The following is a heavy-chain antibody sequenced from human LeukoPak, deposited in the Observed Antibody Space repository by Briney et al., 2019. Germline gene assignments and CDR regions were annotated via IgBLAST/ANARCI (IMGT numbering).Heavy chain of an antibody. CDR1: GFTFSDHY. Sequence: GGSLRLSCAASGFTFSDHYMDWVRQAPGKGLEWVSTTSGSGNSTYYADSVKGRCTISRDNSKNTLYLQMNSLRAEDTAVYYCAKADSKAAAGNYYYYGMDVWGQGTTVTVSS. D-gene: IGHD6-13*01. V-gene: IGHV3-23*01. CDR2: TSGSGNST. CDR3: AKADSKAAAGNYYYYGMDV. J-gene: IGHJ6*02.